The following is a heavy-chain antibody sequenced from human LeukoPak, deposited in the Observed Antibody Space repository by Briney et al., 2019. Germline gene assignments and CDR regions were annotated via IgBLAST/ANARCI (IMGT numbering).Heavy chain of an antibody. CDR1: GYSISSGYY. CDR3: ARVGGSTSLHFDY. V-gene: IGHV4-38-2*01. CDR2: IYHSGST. Sequence: SETLPLTCAVSGYSISSGYYWGWIRHPPGKGLEWIGSIYHSGSTYYNPSLKSRVTISVDTSKNQFSLTLSSVTAADTAVYYCARVGGSTSLHFDYWGQGTLVTVSS. J-gene: IGHJ4*02. D-gene: IGHD2-2*01.